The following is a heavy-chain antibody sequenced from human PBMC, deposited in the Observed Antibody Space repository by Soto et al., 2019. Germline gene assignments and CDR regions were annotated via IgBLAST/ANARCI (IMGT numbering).Heavy chain of an antibody. Sequence: SETLSLTCTVSGGSISSGDYYWTWIRQPPGKGLEWIGNIYYSGSTYYSPPLKSRVTISVDTSKNQFSLKLSSVTAADTAVYYCARDIVLIPAARASGFYYYGMDVWGQGTTVTVSS. V-gene: IGHV4-30-4*01. CDR2: IYYSGST. CDR1: GGSISSGDYY. D-gene: IGHD2-2*01. CDR3: ARDIVLIPAARASGFYYYGMDV. J-gene: IGHJ6*02.